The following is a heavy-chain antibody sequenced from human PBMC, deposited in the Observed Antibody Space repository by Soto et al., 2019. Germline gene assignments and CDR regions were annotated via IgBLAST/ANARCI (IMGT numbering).Heavy chain of an antibody. CDR2: IWYDGSNK. J-gene: IGHJ6*02. Sequence: GGSLRLSCAASGFTFSSYGMHWVRQAPGKGLEWVAVIWYDGSNKYYADSVKGRFSISRDNSKNTLYLQMNSLRAEDTAVYYCARDTAQAMVRLCYRMDVWGRGTTDTGSS. D-gene: IGHD3-10*01. CDR3: ARDTAQAMVRLCYRMDV. V-gene: IGHV3-33*01. CDR1: GFTFSSYG.